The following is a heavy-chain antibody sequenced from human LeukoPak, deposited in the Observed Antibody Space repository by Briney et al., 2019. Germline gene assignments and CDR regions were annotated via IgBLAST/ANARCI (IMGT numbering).Heavy chain of an antibody. V-gene: IGHV1-2*02. CDR3: ARGLRDFPAFDS. CDR2: INPNSVGT. J-gene: IGHJ4*02. Sequence: VASVKVSFKASGYTFSSYGISWGRPAPGQGVEWMGWINPNSVGTNYAQKFQGRATMTRDTSISTAYMELRRLRSDDTAVYYCARGLRDFPAFDSWGQGTLVTVSS. CDR1: GYTFSSYG. D-gene: IGHD2-2*01.